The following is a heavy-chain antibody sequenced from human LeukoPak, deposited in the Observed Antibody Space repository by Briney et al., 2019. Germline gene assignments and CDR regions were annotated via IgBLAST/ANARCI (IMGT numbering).Heavy chain of an antibody. D-gene: IGHD3-10*01. CDR3: ANGAGITMVRGVIIPFDY. J-gene: IGHJ4*02. CDR1: GLTFSSYA. CDR2: ISGSGGST. V-gene: IGHV3-23*01. Sequence: GSLRPSCAASGLTFSSYAMSWVRQAPGKGLEWVSAISGSGGSTYYADSVKGRFTISRDNSKNTLYLQMNSLRAEDTAVYYCANGAGITMVRGVIIPFDYWGQGTLVTVSS.